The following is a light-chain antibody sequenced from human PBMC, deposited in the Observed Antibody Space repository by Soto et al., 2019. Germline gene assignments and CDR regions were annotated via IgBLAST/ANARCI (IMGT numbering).Light chain of an antibody. CDR1: QSVSSNY. Sequence: EIVLTQSPGTLSLSPGERATLSCRASQSVSSNYLAWYQQKLGQAPRLLIYGASSRATGIPDRFSGSGSGTDFTLTISRLEPEDCAVYYCQEYGGSPLVTFGGGPKVEIK. CDR2: GAS. J-gene: IGKJ4*01. V-gene: IGKV3-20*01. CDR3: QEYGGSPLVT.